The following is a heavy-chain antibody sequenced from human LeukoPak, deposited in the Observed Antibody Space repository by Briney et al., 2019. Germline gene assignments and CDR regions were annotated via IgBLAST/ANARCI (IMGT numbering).Heavy chain of an antibody. D-gene: IGHD6-6*01. V-gene: IGHV4-59*01. Sequence: PSETLSLTCTVSGGSISSYYWSWIRQPPGKGLEWIGYIYYSGSTNYNPSLKSRVTISVDTSKNQFSLKLSSVTAADTAVYYCAREGRYSSSSLFDPWGQGTLVTVSS. CDR3: AREGRYSSSSLFDP. CDR2: IYYSGST. CDR1: GGSISSYY. J-gene: IGHJ5*02.